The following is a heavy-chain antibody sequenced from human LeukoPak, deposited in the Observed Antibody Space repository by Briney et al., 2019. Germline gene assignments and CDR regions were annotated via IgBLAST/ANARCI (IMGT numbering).Heavy chain of an antibody. CDR3: ARAHEVGDY. V-gene: IGHV3-21*01. J-gene: IGHJ4*02. Sequence: GGSLRLSCAASGFTISSYSVNWVRQAPGKGLEWVSSISTSSSYIYYADSVRGRFTISRDNAKNSLYLQMNNLRAEDTAVYYCARAHEVGDYWGQGTLVTVSS. D-gene: IGHD1-26*01. CDR1: GFTISSYS. CDR2: ISTSSSYI.